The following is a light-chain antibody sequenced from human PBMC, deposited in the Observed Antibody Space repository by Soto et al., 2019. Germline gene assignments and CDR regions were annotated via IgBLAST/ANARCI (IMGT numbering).Light chain of an antibody. CDR1: QDISNY. V-gene: IGKV1-33*01. Sequence: DIQMTPSPSSLSASVVDRVTSTCQASQDISNYLNLYQQKPGNAPKLLIYDASNVETGIPSSFFRSGSGTDFPSTIRRLQPEDIATYYCQQYDNLSITFGQATLLAIK. CDR3: QQYDNLSIT. J-gene: IGKJ5*01. CDR2: DAS.